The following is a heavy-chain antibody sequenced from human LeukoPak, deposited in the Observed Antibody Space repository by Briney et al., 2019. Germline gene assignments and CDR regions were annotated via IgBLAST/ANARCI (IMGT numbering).Heavy chain of an antibody. CDR1: GFTFSDYY. CDR2: TSSSDAGT. D-gene: IGHD2-21*01. Sequence: GGSLRLSCAASGFTFSDYYMSWIRQTPGKGLEWVAATSSSDAGTYHADSVRGRFTISRDNSKNTLYLQMNSLRAEDAAVYFCAKAPVTSCRGAYCYPFDSWGQGTLVTVSS. J-gene: IGHJ4*02. CDR3: AKAPVTSCRGAYCYPFDS. V-gene: IGHV3-23*01.